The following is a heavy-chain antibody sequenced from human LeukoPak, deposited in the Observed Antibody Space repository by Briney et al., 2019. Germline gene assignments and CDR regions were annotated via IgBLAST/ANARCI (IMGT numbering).Heavy chain of an antibody. CDR1: GFTFSSYG. CDR2: ISYDGSNK. D-gene: IGHD6-6*01. J-gene: IGHJ6*02. V-gene: IGHV3-30*03. Sequence: GGSLRLSCAASGFTFSSYGMHWVRQAPGKGLEWVAVISYDGSNKYYADSVKGRFTISRDNSKNTLYLQMNSLRAEDTAVYYCARDLTYSSSNYGMDVWGQGTTVTVSS. CDR3: ARDLTYSSSNYGMDV.